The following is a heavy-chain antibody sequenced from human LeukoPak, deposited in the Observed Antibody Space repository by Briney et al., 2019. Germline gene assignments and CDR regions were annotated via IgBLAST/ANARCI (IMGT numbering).Heavy chain of an antibody. CDR3: ARTPRGDYYDSSGYYISGCYFDY. CDR2: ISSSSNTI. Sequence: PGGSRRLSCAASGFTFSSYSMNWVRQAPGKGLEWVSYISSSSNTIYYADSVKGRFTISRDNAKNSLYLQMNSLRAEDTAVYYCARTPRGDYYDSSGYYISGCYFDYWGQGTLVTVSS. J-gene: IGHJ4*02. D-gene: IGHD3-22*01. CDR1: GFTFSSYS. V-gene: IGHV3-48*04.